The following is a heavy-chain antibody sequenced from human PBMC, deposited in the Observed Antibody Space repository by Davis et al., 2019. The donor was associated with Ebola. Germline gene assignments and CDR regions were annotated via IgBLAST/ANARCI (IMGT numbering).Heavy chain of an antibody. J-gene: IGHJ4*02. V-gene: IGHV1-69*01. D-gene: IGHD2-21*02. CDR1: GFTFSSYA. CDR3: ARGAYCGGDCYSSDY. Sequence: PGGSLRLSCAASGFTFSSYAISWVRQAPGQGLEWMGGIIPIFGTANYAQKFQGRVTITADESTSTAYMELSSLRSEDTAVYYCARGAYCGGDCYSSDYWGQGTLVTVSS. CDR2: IIPIFGTA.